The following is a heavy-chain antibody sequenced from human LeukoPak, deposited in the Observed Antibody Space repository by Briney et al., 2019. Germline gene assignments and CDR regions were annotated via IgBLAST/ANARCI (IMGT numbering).Heavy chain of an antibody. Sequence: PSETLSLTCTVSGDSISSSSYYWGWIRQPPGKGLEWIASIYYSGSTYFNPSLKSRVTISVDTSKNQFSLKLSSVTAADTAVYYCARHPLRGSCDYWGQGTLVTVSS. J-gene: IGHJ4*02. CDR2: IYYSGST. CDR3: ARHPLRGSCDY. CDR1: GDSISSSSYY. D-gene: IGHD3-10*01. V-gene: IGHV4-39*01.